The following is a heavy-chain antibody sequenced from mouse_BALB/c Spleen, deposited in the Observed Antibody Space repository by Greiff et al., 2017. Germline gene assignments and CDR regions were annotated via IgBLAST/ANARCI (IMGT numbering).Heavy chain of an antibody. CDR1: GFTFSDYY. CDR2: ISDGGSYT. J-gene: IGHJ2*01. D-gene: IGHD2-4*01. V-gene: IGHV5-4*02. Sequence: EVKLVESGGGLVKPGGSLKLSCAASGFTFSDYYMYWVRRTPEKRLEWVATISDGGSYTYYPDSVKGRFTISRDNAKNNLYLQMSSLKSEDTAMYYCARGHDYADYWGQGTTLTVSS. CDR3: ARGHDYADY.